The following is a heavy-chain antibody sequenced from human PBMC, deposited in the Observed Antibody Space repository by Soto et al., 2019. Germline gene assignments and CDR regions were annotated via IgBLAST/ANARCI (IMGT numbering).Heavy chain of an antibody. V-gene: IGHV3-72*01. CDR3: ASRGAVVTPTAFDV. D-gene: IGHD2-15*01. J-gene: IGHJ3*01. CDR2: TRNKANSYTT. Sequence: GGSLRLSCAASGFTFSDHYMDWVRQAPGKGLEWVGRTRNKANSYTTEYAASVKGRFTISRDDSKNSLYLQMNSLKTEDTAVYYCASRGAVVTPTAFDVWGHGTMVTVSS. CDR1: GFTFSDHY.